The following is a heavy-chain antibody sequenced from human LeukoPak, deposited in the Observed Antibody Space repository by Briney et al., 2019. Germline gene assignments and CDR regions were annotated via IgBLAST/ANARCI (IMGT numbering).Heavy chain of an antibody. D-gene: IGHD4-23*01. J-gene: IGHJ4*02. V-gene: IGHV5-51*01. CDR3: ARVMTTVVTPFDY. Sequence: GESLKISCKGSGYRFTSYWIGWVRQMPGKGLEWMGIIDPGDSDTRYSPSFQGQVTISADKSISTAYLQWSSLKASDTAMYYCARVMTTVVTPFDYWGQGTLVTVSS. CDR1: GYRFTSYW. CDR2: IDPGDSDT.